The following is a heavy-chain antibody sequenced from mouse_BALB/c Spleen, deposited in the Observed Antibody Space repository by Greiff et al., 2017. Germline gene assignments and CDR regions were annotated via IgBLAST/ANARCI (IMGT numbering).Heavy chain of an antibody. Sequence: EVMLVESGGGLVKPGGSLKLSCAASGFTFSDYYMYWVRQTPEKRLEWVATISDGGSYTYYPDSVKGRFTISRDNAKNNLYLQMSSLKSEDTAMYYCAREGLYGNYGWFAYWGQGTLVTVSA. CDR3: AREGLYGNYGWFAY. CDR2: ISDGGSYT. J-gene: IGHJ3*01. V-gene: IGHV5-4*02. D-gene: IGHD2-1*01. CDR1: GFTFSDYY.